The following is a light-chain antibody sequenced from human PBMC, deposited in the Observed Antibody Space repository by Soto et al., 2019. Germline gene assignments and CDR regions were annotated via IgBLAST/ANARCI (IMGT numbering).Light chain of an antibody. CDR1: SSDVGGYNY. J-gene: IGLJ1*01. CDR3: SSYTSSSNLYV. Sequence: QSVLTQPASVSGSPGQSITISCTGTSSDVGGYNYVSWYQQHPGKAPKLMIYDVSNRPSGVSNRFSGSKSGNTASLTISGLKAEDEADYYCSSYTSSSNLYVFGTGTKLTVL. CDR2: DVS. V-gene: IGLV2-14*01.